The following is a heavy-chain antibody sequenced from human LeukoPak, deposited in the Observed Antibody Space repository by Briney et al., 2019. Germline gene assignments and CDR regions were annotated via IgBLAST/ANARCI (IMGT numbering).Heavy chain of an antibody. CDR1: GGSISSYY. J-gene: IGHJ4*02. Sequence: SETLSLTCTVSGGSISSYYWSWIRQPPGKGLEWIGYIYYSGSTDYNPSLKSRVTMSVDTSKNQSSLKLSSVTAADTAVYYCARDSLAGNVDYWGQGTLVTVSS. V-gene: IGHV4-59*01. CDR2: IYYSGST. D-gene: IGHD1-14*01. CDR3: ARDSLAGNVDY.